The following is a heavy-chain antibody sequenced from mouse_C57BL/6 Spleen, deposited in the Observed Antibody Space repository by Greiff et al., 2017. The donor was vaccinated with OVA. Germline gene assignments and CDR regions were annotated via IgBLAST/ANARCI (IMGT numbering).Heavy chain of an antibody. CDR1: GYTFTSYG. CDR2: IYPRSGNT. Sequence: QVQLQQSGAELARPGASVKLSCKASGYTFTSYGISWVKQRTGQGLEWIGEIYPRSGNTYYNEKFKGKATLTADKSSSTAYMELRSLTSEDSAVYFWAREGLGAAQARGVDYAMDDWGQGTSVTVSS. V-gene: IGHV1-81*01. J-gene: IGHJ4*01. CDR3: AREGLGAAQARGVDYAMDD. D-gene: IGHD3-2*02.